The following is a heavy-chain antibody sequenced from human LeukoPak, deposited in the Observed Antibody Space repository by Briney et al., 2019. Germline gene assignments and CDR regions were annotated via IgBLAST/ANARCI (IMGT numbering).Heavy chain of an antibody. CDR1: GGSIRSSYYY. Sequence: MASETLSLTCTVSGGSIRSSYYYWGWIRQPPGKGLEWIGSIYDSGSTYYNPSLKSRVTISVDTSKNQFSLKLSSVTAADTAVYYCARRLISSGIFGVVLYNWFDPWGQGTLVTVSS. CDR2: IYDSGST. J-gene: IGHJ5*02. D-gene: IGHD3-3*01. CDR3: ARRLISSGIFGVVLYNWFDP. V-gene: IGHV4-39*07.